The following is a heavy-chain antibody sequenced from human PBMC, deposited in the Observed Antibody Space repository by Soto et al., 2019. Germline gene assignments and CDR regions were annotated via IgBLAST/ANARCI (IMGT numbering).Heavy chain of an antibody. V-gene: IGHV4-31*03. CDR1: GGSISSGVYY. D-gene: IGHD1-26*01. J-gene: IGHJ4*02. Sequence: PSETLSLTCTVSGGSISSGVYYWSWIRQHPGKGLEWIGYIHYTGSAYYHPSLKSRVTISVDTSRNQFSLKLTSVTAADTAVYYCASVFLVGRTEYHSWGQGTLVTVS. CDR2: IHYTGSA. CDR3: ASVFLVGRTEYHS.